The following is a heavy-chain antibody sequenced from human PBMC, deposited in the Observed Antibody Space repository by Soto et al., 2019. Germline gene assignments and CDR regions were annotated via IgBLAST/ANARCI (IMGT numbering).Heavy chain of an antibody. D-gene: IGHD1-1*01. V-gene: IGHV1-18*01. Sequence: QVQLVQSGAEVKKPGASVKVSCKASGYTFSTYGFSWVRQAPGQGLEWMGWIGADNGDTNYAQNFQGRVTMTTDTSKTTSCMELRSLTSDDTAVYFCARDWKGAEGFDPWGQGTLVTVSS. CDR3: ARDWKGAEGFDP. CDR2: IGADNGDT. J-gene: IGHJ5*02. CDR1: GYTFSTYG.